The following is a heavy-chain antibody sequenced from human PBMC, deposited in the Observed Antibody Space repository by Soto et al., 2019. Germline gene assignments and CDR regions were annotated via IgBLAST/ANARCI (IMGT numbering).Heavy chain of an antibody. CDR3: ARNRYSSGWYWFDP. V-gene: IGHV4-34*01. CDR1: GGSFSGYY. CDR2: INHSGST. J-gene: IGHJ5*02. Sequence: SETLSLTCAVYGGSFSGYYWSWIRQPPGKGLGWIGEINHSGSTNYNPSLKSRVTISVDTSKNQFSLKLSSVTAADTAVYYCARNRYSSGWYWFDPWGQGTLVTVSS. D-gene: IGHD6-19*01.